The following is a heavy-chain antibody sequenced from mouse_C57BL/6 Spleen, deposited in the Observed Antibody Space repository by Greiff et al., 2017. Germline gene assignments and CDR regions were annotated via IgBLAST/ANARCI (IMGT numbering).Heavy chain of an antibody. CDR1: GFTFTDYY. J-gene: IGHJ2*01. D-gene: IGHD1-1*01. CDR3: AREYYAFDY. V-gene: IGHV7-3*01. Sequence: DVKLVESGGGLVQPGGSLSLSCAASGFTFTDYYMSWVRQPPGKALEWLGFIRNKANGYTTEYSASVKGRFTISRDNSKSILYLQMNALRAEDSATYCCAREYYAFDYWGQGATLTVSS. CDR2: IRNKANGYTT.